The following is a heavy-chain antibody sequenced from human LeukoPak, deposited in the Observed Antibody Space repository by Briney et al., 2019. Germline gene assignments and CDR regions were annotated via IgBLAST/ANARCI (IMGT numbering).Heavy chain of an antibody. V-gene: IGHV3-53*01. CDR2: IYSGGLT. CDR3: AKFRGARSSWYRGGDCFDP. Sequence: GGSLRLSCAASGFIVSNNFMSWVRQAPGKGLEWVSTIYSGGLTYYADSVKGRFTIPRDNSKNTLYLQMNSLRAEDTAVYYCAKFRGARSSWYRGGDCFDPWGQGTLVTVSS. CDR1: GFIVSNNF. J-gene: IGHJ5*02. D-gene: IGHD6-13*01.